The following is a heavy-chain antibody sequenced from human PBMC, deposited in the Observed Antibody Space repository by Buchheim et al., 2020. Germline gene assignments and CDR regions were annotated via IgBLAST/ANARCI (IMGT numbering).Heavy chain of an antibody. J-gene: IGHJ6*02. Sequence: QVQLQESGPGLVKPSQTLSLTCTVSGCSISSGSYYWSWIRQPAGKGLEWIGRMYTSGSTNYNPSLKSRVTISVDTSKNQFSLKLSSVTAADTAVYYCARLPYYYDSSGFYEDVWGQGTT. CDR1: GCSISSGSYY. CDR3: ARLPYYYDSSGFYEDV. CDR2: MYTSGST. V-gene: IGHV4-61*02. D-gene: IGHD3-22*01.